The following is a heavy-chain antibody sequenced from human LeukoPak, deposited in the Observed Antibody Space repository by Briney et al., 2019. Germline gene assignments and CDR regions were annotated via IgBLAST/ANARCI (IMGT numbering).Heavy chain of an antibody. Sequence: PSETLSLTCAVYGGSFSGYYWSWIRQPPGKGLEWIGEINHSGSTNYNPSLKSRVTISVDTSKNQFSLKLSSVTAADTAVYYCARGDCSSTSCYEWYNWFDPWGQGTLVTVSS. V-gene: IGHV4-34*01. J-gene: IGHJ5*02. D-gene: IGHD2-2*01. CDR2: INHSGST. CDR1: GGSFSGYY. CDR3: ARGDCSSTSCYEWYNWFDP.